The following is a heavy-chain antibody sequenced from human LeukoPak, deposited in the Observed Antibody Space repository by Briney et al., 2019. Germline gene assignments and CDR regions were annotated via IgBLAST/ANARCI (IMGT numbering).Heavy chain of an antibody. D-gene: IGHD3-3*01. CDR2: IYSGGST. CDR3: ARGVGVGVVIGTFDI. J-gene: IGHJ3*02. CDR1: GFTVSSNY. V-gene: IGHV3-53*01. Sequence: GGSLRLSCAASGFTVSSNYMSWVRQAPGKGLEWVSVIYSGGSTYYADSVKGRFTISRDNSKNTLYLQMNSLRAEDTAVYYCARGVGVGVVIGTFDIWGQGTMVTVSS.